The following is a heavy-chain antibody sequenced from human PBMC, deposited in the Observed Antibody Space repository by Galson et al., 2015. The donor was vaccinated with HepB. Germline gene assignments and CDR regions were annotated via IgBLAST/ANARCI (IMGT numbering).Heavy chain of an antibody. CDR3: TTELYYDFWSGYSGEAFDY. CDR2: IKSKTDGGTT. J-gene: IGHJ4*02. V-gene: IGHV3-15*07. Sequence: SLRLSCAASGFTFSNAWMNWVRQAPGKGLEWVGRIKSKTDGGTTDYAAPVKGRFTISRDDSKNTLYLQMNSLKTEDTAVYYCTTELYYDFWSGYSGEAFDYWGQGTLVTVSS. CDR1: GFTFSNAW. D-gene: IGHD3-3*01.